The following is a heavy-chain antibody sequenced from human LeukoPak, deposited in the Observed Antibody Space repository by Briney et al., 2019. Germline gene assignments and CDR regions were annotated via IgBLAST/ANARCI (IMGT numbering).Heavy chain of an antibody. CDR3: ARLRYNWNRREFDY. Sequence: SETLSLTCTVSGYSISSGYYWGWIRQSPGKGQEWIGNIYYSGSSNNNPSLNNYNPSLKSRVTISVDTSKNQFSLKLSSVTAADTAVYYCARLRYNWNRREFDYWGQGTLVTVSS. CDR1: GYSISSGYY. J-gene: IGHJ4*02. CDR2: IYYSGSSNNNPSLN. D-gene: IGHD1-1*01. V-gene: IGHV4-38-2*02.